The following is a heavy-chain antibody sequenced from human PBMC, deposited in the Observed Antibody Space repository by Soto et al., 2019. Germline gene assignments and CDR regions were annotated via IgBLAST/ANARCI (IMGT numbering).Heavy chain of an antibody. Sequence: QVQLQESGPGLVKPSGTLSLTCAVSGDSISSSNWWSWVRQPPGKGLEWIGEISHSGGTHYNPSLKSRATISLDKSRNQFSLNLNSVTAADTAVYFCARYSSEDYFDNWGQGTLVTVSS. CDR2: ISHSGGT. J-gene: IGHJ4*02. D-gene: IGHD6-25*01. V-gene: IGHV4-4*02. CDR3: ARYSSEDYFDN. CDR1: GDSISSSNW.